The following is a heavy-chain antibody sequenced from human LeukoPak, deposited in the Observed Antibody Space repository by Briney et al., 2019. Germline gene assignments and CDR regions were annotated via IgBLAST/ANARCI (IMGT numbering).Heavy chain of an antibody. Sequence: GGSLRLSCAASRFPFSSYAMSWVRQAPGKGLEWVSAISGSGGSTYYADSVKGRFTISRDNSKNTLYLQMNSLRAEDTAVYYCAKAGRGEVLFRYYYYGMDVWGQGTTVTVSS. CDR1: RFPFSSYA. J-gene: IGHJ6*02. V-gene: IGHV3-23*01. CDR2: ISGSGGST. CDR3: AKAGRGEVLFRYYYYGMDV. D-gene: IGHD3-16*01.